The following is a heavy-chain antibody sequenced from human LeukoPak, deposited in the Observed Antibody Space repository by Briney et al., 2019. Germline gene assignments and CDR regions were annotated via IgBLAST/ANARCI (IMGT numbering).Heavy chain of an antibody. CDR2: MNPNSGNT. D-gene: IGHD3-22*01. Sequence: ASVKVSCKASGYTFTSYDINWVRQATGQGLDWMGWMNPNSGNTGYAQKFQGRVTMTRNTSISTAYMELSSLRSEDTAVYYCARAYYYDSSGYYYYDYWGQGTLVTVSS. J-gene: IGHJ4*02. CDR3: ARAYYYDSSGYYYYDY. V-gene: IGHV1-8*01. CDR1: GYTFTSYD.